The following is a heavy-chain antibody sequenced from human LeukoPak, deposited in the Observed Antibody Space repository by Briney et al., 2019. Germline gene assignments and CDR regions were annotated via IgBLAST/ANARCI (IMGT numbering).Heavy chain of an antibody. CDR3: ARGAPGSYCSGGSCPYFDY. Sequence: ASVKVSCKASGYTFTSYDVNWVGQATGQGLEWMVRVNPNSGHTGYAQKFQGRVTMTTNTSISTAYMELSSLRSEDTAVYYCARGAPGSYCSGGSCPYFDYWGQGTLVSVSS. CDR2: VNPNSGHT. J-gene: IGHJ4*02. V-gene: IGHV1-8*01. D-gene: IGHD2-15*01. CDR1: GYTFTSYD.